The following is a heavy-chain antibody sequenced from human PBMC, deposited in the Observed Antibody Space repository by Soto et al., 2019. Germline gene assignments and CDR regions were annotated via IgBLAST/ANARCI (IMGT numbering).Heavy chain of an antibody. CDR3: ARVSSSWYKDYFDY. J-gene: IGHJ4*02. CDR1: GGTFSNYS. Sequence: ASVKVSCKASGGTFSNYSISWVRQAPGQGLEWMGGIIPIFGTTNYAQRFQGRVTITADESTSTAYMELSSLRSEDTAVYYCARVSSSWYKDYFDYWGQGTLVTVSS. V-gene: IGHV1-69*01. CDR2: IIPIFGTT. D-gene: IGHD6-13*01.